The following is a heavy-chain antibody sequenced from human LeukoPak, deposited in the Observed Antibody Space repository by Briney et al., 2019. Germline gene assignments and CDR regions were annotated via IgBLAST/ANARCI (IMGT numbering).Heavy chain of an antibody. CDR1: GGSISSYY. D-gene: IGHD5-24*01. V-gene: IGHV4-59*01. CDR2: IYYSGST. J-gene: IGHJ3*02. Sequence: SETLSLTCTVSGGSISSYYWSWIRQPPGKGLEWIGYIYYSGSTNYNPSLKSRVTISVDTSKNKFSLKLSSVTAADTAVYYCAREGGDGYNYAFDIWGQGTMVTVPS. CDR3: AREGGDGYNYAFDI.